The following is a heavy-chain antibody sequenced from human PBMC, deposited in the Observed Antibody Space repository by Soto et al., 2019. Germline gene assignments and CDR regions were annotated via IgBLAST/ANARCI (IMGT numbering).Heavy chain of an antibody. J-gene: IGHJ5*02. V-gene: IGHV4-39*01. CDR1: GDSISSSSYF. CDR3: ARHPSDFWFDP. CDR2: IYYSGST. Sequence: QLQLQESGPGLVKPSETLSLTCSVSGDSISSSSYFWGWIRQPPGKGLEWIGSIYYSGSTYYNPPLKSRVTVSVDTSKNQFSLKLSSVTAADTAVYYCARHPSDFWFDPWGQGTLVTVSS. D-gene: IGHD2-21*02.